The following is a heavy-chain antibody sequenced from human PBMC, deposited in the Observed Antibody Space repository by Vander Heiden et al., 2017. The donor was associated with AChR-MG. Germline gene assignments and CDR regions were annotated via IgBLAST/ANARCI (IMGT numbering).Heavy chain of an antibody. Sequence: EVPLVESGGGLVQPGGSLRPPCAASGIPFSSYSMNWVRQAPGKGLEGVSYISSSSSTIYYADSVKGRFTISRDNAKNSLYLQMNSLRDEDTAVYYCAREVVVTAYDAFDIWGQGTMVTVSS. D-gene: IGHD2-21*02. CDR3: AREVVVTAYDAFDI. J-gene: IGHJ3*02. CDR1: GIPFSSYS. V-gene: IGHV3-48*02. CDR2: ISSSSSTI.